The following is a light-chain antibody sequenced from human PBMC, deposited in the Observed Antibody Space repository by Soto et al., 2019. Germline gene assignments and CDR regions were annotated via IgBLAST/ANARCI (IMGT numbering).Light chain of an antibody. CDR3: QQHSTYPLA. J-gene: IGKJ4*01. V-gene: IGKV1-9*01. CDR1: QGINNY. Sequence: DIQLTQSPSFLSASVGDRVTITCRASQGINNYLAWYQQKPGKAPKLLIYVASTLQSGVPSRFSGSGSGTEFTFTISSLQPEDFATYYCQQHSTYPLAFGGGTLVEI. CDR2: VAS.